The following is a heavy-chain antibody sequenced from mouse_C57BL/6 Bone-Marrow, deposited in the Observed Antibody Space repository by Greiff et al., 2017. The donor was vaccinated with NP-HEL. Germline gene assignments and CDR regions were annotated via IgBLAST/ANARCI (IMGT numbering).Heavy chain of an antibody. CDR3: TSPPWFAY. CDR1: GYTFTDYE. V-gene: IGHV1-15*01. Sequence: QVQLQQSGAELVRPGASVTLSCKASGYTFTDYEMHWVKQTPVHGLDWIGAIDPETGGTAYNQKFKGKAILTADKSSSTAYMELRSLTSEDSAVYYCTSPPWFAYWGQGTLVTVSA. J-gene: IGHJ3*01. CDR2: IDPETGGT.